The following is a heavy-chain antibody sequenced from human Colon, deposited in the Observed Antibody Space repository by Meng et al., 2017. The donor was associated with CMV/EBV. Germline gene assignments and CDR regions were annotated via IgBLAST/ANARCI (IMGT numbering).Heavy chain of an antibody. CDR1: GFTFSGSA. D-gene: IGHD1-26*01. CDR2: IRSKANSYAT. V-gene: IGHV3-73*01. J-gene: IGHJ4*02. CDR3: TCHPGSYSLDY. Sequence: GESLKISCAASGFTFSGSAMHWVRQASGKGLEWVGRIRSKANSYATAYAASVKGRFTISRDDSKNTAYLQMNSLKTEDTAVYYCTCHPGSYSLDYWGQGTLVTVFS.